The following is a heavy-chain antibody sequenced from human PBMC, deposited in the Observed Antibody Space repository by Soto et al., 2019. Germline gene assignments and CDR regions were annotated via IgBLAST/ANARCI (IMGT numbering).Heavy chain of an antibody. CDR2: INPNSGGT. Sequence: ASEKVSCKASGYTFTGYYMHWVRQAPGQGLEWMGWINPNSGGTNYAQKFQGRVTMTRDTSISTAYMELSRLRSDDTAVYYCARLDSSGYAGAEGSDYWGQGTLVTVSS. J-gene: IGHJ4*02. CDR3: ARLDSSGYAGAEGSDY. D-gene: IGHD3-22*01. CDR1: GYTFTGYY. V-gene: IGHV1-2*02.